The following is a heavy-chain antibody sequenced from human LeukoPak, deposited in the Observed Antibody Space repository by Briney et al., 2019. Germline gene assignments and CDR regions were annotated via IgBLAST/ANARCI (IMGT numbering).Heavy chain of an antibody. CDR2: INPSGGST. CDR1: GYSFTSYY. V-gene: IGHV1-46*01. D-gene: IGHD6-19*01. J-gene: IGHJ5*02. CDR3: ARESDSGYSSSFNWFDP. Sequence: ASVKVSCKASGYSFTSYYMHWVRQAPGQGLGWMGIINPSGGSTSYAQKFQGRVTMTRDTSTRTVYVELSSLRSEDTAVYYCARESDSGYSSSFNWFDPWGQGTLVTVSS.